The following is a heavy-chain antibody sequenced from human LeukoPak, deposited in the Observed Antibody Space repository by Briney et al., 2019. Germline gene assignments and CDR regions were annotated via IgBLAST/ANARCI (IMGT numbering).Heavy chain of an antibody. CDR3: ARGRRGYYYYYGMDV. D-gene: IGHD5-24*01. J-gene: IGHJ6*02. CDR1: GYTFTNYA. V-gene: IGHV1-3*01. CDR2: INAGNGNT. Sequence: ASVKVSCKASGYTFTNYAVHWVRQAPGQRLEWMGWINAGNGNTKCSQKFQGRVTITRDTSASTAYLELSSLTSEDTAVYYCARGRRGYYYYYGMDVWGQGTTVTVSS.